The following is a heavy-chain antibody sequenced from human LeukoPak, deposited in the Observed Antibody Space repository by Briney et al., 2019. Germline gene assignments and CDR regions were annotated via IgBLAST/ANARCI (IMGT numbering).Heavy chain of an antibody. CDR2: IYTSGST. V-gene: IGHV4-4*07. CDR1: GGSFSGYY. CDR3: ARDPYYYDSILDAFDI. Sequence: SETLSLTCAVYGGSFSGYYWSWIRQPAGKGLEWIGRIYTSGSTNYNPSLKSRVTMSVDTSKNQFSLKLSSVTAADTAVYYCARDPYYYDSILDAFDIWGQGTMVTVSS. D-gene: IGHD3-22*01. J-gene: IGHJ3*02.